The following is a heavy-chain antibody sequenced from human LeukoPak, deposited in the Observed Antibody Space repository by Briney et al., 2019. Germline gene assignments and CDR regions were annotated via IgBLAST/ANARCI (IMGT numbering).Heavy chain of an antibody. CDR1: GFTFSSYW. CDR2: IKQDGSEK. V-gene: IGHV3-7*03. J-gene: IGHJ6*03. CDR3: AKGRGRIAARPDYYYMDV. Sequence: GGPLSLSCAASGFTFSSYWMSWVRQARGKGRECVANIKQDGSEKYYVDSVKGRFTISRDNSKNTLYLQMNSLRAEDTAVYYCAKGRGRIAARPDYYYMDVWGKGTTVTVSS. D-gene: IGHD6-6*01.